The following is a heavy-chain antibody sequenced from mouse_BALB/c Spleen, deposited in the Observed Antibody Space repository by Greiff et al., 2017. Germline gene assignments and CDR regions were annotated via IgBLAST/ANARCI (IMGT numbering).Heavy chain of an antibody. D-gene: IGHD1-1*01. Sequence: VHVKQSGTVLARPGASVKMSCKASGYTFTSYWMHWVKQRPGQGLEWIGAIYPGNSDTSYNQKFKGKAKLTAVTSTSTAYMELSSLTNEDSAVYYCTYYGSSDAMDYWGQGTSVTVSS. J-gene: IGHJ4*01. CDR3: TYYGSSDAMDY. V-gene: IGHV1-5*01. CDR2: IYPGNSDT. CDR1: GYTFTSYW.